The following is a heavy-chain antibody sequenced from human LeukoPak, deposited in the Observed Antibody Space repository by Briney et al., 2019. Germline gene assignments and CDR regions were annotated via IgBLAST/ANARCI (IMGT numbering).Heavy chain of an antibody. CDR2: IYYNGST. D-gene: IGHD6-25*01. V-gene: IGHV4-59*12. J-gene: IGHJ5*02. Sequence: SQTLSLTCTVSGGSISSYYWSWIRQPPGKGLEWIGYIYYNGSTNYNPSLKSRVTISEDTSKNQFSLKVSSVTAADTAVYYCARGGRNWFDPWGQGTLVTVSS. CDR1: GGSISSYY. CDR3: ARGGRNWFDP.